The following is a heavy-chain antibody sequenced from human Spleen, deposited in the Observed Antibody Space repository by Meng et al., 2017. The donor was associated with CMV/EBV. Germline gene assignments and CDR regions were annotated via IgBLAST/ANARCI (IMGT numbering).Heavy chain of an antibody. D-gene: IGHD1-7*01. CDR2: IYYSGST. CDR1: GGSIRSYY. Sequence: SETLSLTCTVSGGSIRSYYWSWIRQPPGKGLEWIGYIYYSGSTNYNPSLKSRVTISVDTSKNQFSLKLSSMTAADTAVYYCARWELRNYYYGMDVWGQGTTVTVSS. J-gene: IGHJ6*02. V-gene: IGHV4-59*01. CDR3: ARWELRNYYYGMDV.